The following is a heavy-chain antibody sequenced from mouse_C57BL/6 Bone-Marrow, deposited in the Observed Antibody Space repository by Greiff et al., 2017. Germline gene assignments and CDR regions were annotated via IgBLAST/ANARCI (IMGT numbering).Heavy chain of an antibody. D-gene: IGHD1-1*01. CDR1: GYTFTSYG. V-gene: IGHV1-81*01. J-gene: IGHJ3*01. CDR2: IYPRSGNT. CDR3: ARGGPYAAWFAY. Sequence: QVQLQQSGAELARPGASVKLSCKASGYTFTSYGISWVKQRTGQGLEWIGEIYPRSGNTYYNKKFKGKATLTADKSSSTAYMELRSLTSEDSAVYFCARGGPYAAWFAYWGQGTLVAVSA.